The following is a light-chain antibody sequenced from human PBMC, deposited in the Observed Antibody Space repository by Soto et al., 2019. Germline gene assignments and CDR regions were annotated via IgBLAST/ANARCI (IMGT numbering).Light chain of an antibody. Sequence: EIVLTQSPATLSLSPGERATLSCRASQSVSSYLARYQQKPGQAPRLLIYEASNRANGIPARFSGSGSGTDFTLTISSLEPEDFAVDYCQQRSNWPITFGQGTRREIK. J-gene: IGKJ5*01. CDR2: EAS. CDR3: QQRSNWPIT. CDR1: QSVSSY. V-gene: IGKV3-11*01.